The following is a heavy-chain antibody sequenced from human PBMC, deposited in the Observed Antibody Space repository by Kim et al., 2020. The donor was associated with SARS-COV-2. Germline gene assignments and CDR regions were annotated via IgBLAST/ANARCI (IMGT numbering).Heavy chain of an antibody. CDR3: AEETGDH. V-gene: IGHV3-9*01. J-gene: IGHJ4*02. CDR1: GLTFGDYA. CDR2: ISWNSDYI. Sequence: GGSLRLSCAASGLTFGDYAMHWVRQAPGKGLEWVSGISWNSDYIDYADSVKGRFTISRDNAKNSLYLQMNSLRPEDTALYFCAEETGDHWGKGTLVTVSS.